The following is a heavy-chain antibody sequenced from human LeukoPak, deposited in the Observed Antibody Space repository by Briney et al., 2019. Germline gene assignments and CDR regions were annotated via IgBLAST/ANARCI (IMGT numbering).Heavy chain of an antibody. CDR2: INPNNGGT. CDR1: GYIFTGHY. CDR3: ATYTAMVLDAFDI. D-gene: IGHD5-18*01. V-gene: IGHV1-2*02. J-gene: IGHJ3*02. Sequence: ASVKVSCKASGYIFTGHYIHWVRQAPGQGLEWMGWINPNNGGTNYAQKFQGRVTMTRDTSISTAYMELSRLRSEDTAVYYCATYTAMVLDAFDIWGQGTMVTVSS.